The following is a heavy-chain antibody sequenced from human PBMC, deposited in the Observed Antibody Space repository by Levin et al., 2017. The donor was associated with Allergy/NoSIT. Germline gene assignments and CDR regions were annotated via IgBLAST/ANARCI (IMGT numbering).Heavy chain of an antibody. CDR1: GFTFSSYA. CDR2: ISGSGGST. CDR3: AKAHVVVVASPGY. J-gene: IGHJ4*02. D-gene: IGHD2-15*01. V-gene: IGHV3-23*01. Sequence: GESLKISCAASGFTFSSYAMSWVRQAPGKGLEWVSAISGSGGSTYYADSVKGRFTISRDNSKNTPYLQMNSLRAEDTAVYYCAKAHVVVVASPGYWGQGTLVTVSS.